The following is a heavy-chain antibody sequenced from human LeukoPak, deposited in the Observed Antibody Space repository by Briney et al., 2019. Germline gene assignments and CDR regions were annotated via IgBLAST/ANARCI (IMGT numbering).Heavy chain of an antibody. D-gene: IGHD2-2*02. CDR1: GFTFSSYA. V-gene: IGHV3-23*01. CDR3: AKDRPIVVVPAAITGPFVY. Sequence: GGSLRLSCAASGFTFSSYAMSWVRQAPGKGLEWVSAISGSGGSTYYADSVKGRFTISRDNSKNTLYLQMNSLRAEDTAVYYCAKDRPIVVVPAAITGPFVYWGQGTLVTVSS. J-gene: IGHJ4*02. CDR2: ISGSGGST.